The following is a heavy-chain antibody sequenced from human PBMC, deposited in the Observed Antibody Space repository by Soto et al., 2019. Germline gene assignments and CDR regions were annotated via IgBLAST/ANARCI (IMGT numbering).Heavy chain of an antibody. Sequence: SVKVSCKASGGTFSSYAISWVRQAPGQGLEWMGGIIPIFGTANYAQKFQGRVTITADESTSTAYMELSSLRSEDTAVYYCARGVACSGGSCYSYYYYGMDVWGQGTTVTVSS. J-gene: IGHJ6*02. CDR3: ARGVACSGGSCYSYYYYGMDV. V-gene: IGHV1-69*13. CDR1: GGTFSSYA. CDR2: IIPIFGTA. D-gene: IGHD2-15*01.